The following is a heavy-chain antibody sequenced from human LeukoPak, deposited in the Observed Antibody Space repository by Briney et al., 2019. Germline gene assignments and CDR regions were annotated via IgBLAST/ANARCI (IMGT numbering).Heavy chain of an antibody. CDR3: ARGGGAAAGTKLYYYYYMDV. V-gene: IGHV3-7*01. Sequence: TGGSLRLSCAASGFTFSSYWMSWVRQAPGKGLEWVANIKQDGSEKYYVDSVKGRFTISRDNAKNSLYLQMNSLRAGDTAVYYCARGGGAAAGTKLYYYYYMDVWGKGTTVTVSS. CDR1: GFTFSSYW. J-gene: IGHJ6*03. D-gene: IGHD6-13*01. CDR2: IKQDGSEK.